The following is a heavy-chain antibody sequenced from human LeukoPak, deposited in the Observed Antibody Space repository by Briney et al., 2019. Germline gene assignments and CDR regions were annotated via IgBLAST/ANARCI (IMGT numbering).Heavy chain of an antibody. V-gene: IGHV1-69*13. D-gene: IGHD2-2*01. CDR2: IIPIFGTA. CDR1: GGTFSSYA. CDR3: ARNHCSSTSCYFWYFDY. Sequence: SVKISCKASGGTFSSYAISWVRQAPGQGLEWMGGIIPIFGTANYAQKFQGRVTITADESTSTAYMELSSLRSEDTAVYYCARNHCSSTSCYFWYFDYWGQGTLVTVSS. J-gene: IGHJ4*02.